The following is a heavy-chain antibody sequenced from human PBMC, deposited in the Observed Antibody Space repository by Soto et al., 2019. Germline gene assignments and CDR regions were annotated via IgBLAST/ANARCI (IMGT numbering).Heavy chain of an antibody. CDR2: ISGSGGST. V-gene: IGHV3-23*01. Sequence: EVQLLESGGGLVQPGGSLRLSCAASGFTFSSYAMSWVRQAPGKGLEWGSAISGSGGSTYYADSVKGRFTISRDNSKNTLYLQMNSLRAEDTAVYYCAKDRALPGYCSGGSCYSGDDAFDIWGQGTMVTVSS. D-gene: IGHD2-15*01. CDR3: AKDRALPGYCSGGSCYSGDDAFDI. J-gene: IGHJ3*02. CDR1: GFTFSSYA.